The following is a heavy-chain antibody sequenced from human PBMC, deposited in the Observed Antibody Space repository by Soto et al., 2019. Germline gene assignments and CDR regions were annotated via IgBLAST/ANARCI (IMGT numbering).Heavy chain of an antibody. CDR2: ISSSGSTI. CDR3: ARSKVTGTTAVVMNYYMDV. V-gene: IGHV3-11*01. J-gene: IGHJ6*03. D-gene: IGHD1-7*01. CDR1: GFTFSDYY. Sequence: QVQLVESGGGLVKPGGSLRLSCAASGFTFSDYYMSWIRQAPGKGLEWVSYISSSGSTIYYADSVKGRFTISRDNAKNSLYLQMNSLRAEDTAVYYCARSKVTGTTAVVMNYYMDVWGKGTTVTVSS.